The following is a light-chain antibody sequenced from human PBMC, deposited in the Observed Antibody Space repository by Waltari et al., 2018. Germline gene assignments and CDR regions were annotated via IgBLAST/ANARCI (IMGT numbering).Light chain of an antibody. Sequence: SCRASQSVSSNLAWYQQKPGQAPRLLIYDASSRATGIPARFSGSGSGTDFTLTISSLEPEDFAVYYCQQRGDWSRTFGPGTKVEIK. V-gene: IGKV3-11*01. CDR1: QSVSSN. J-gene: IGKJ3*01. CDR3: QQRGDWSRT. CDR2: DAS.